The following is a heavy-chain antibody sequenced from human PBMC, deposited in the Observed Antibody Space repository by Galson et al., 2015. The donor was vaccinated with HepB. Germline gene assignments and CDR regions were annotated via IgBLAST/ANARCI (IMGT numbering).Heavy chain of an antibody. J-gene: IGHJ3*02. Sequence: SLRLSCAASGFTFSSYSMNWVRQAPGKGLEWVSYISSSSSTIYYADSVKGRFTISRDNAKNSLYLQMNSLRAEDTAVYYCASPSWGDIVVVPAAMGDAFDIWGQGTMVTVSS. D-gene: IGHD2-2*01. V-gene: IGHV3-48*01. CDR2: ISSSSSTI. CDR3: ASPSWGDIVVVPAAMGDAFDI. CDR1: GFTFSSYS.